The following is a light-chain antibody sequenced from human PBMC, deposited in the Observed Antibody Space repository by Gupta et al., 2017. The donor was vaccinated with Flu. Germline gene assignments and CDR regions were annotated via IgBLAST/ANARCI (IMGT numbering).Light chain of an antibody. V-gene: IGKV3D-15*01. CDR1: QSVLTN. J-gene: IGKJ4*01. Sequence: PATLSVSPGEGATLSCRASQSVLTNLAWYQQKPGQAPRLLISSASARDSDFPPRFRGSGSGTVFTLTISSLQSEDFAVYYCQQYNKWPLTFGGGTKVEIK. CDR2: SAS. CDR3: QQYNKWPLT.